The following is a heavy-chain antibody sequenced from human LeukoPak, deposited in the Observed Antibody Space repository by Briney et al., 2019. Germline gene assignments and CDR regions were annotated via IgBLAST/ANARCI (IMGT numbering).Heavy chain of an antibody. V-gene: IGHV1-46*01. D-gene: IGHD2-15*01. CDR2: INPSGGST. CDR3: AIVSCSGGSCYSSYFDY. J-gene: IGHJ4*02. Sequence: GASVKVSCKASAYTFTSYYMHWVRQAPGQGLEWMGIINPSGGSTSYAQKFQGRVTMTRDMSTSTVYMELRSLRSEDTAVYYCAIVSCSGGSCYSSYFDYWGQGTLVTVSS. CDR1: AYTFTSYY.